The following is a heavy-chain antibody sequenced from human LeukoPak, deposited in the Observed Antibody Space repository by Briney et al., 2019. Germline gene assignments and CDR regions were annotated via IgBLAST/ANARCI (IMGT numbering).Heavy chain of an antibody. CDR1: GGSFSGYY. CDR3: ARVGMITFGGVIDPHYYFDY. CDR2: INHSGST. Sequence: SETLPLTCAVYGGSFSGYYWSWIRQPPGKGLEWIGEINHSGSTNYNPSLKSRVTISVDTSKNQFSLKLSSVTAADTAVYYCARVGMITFGGVIDPHYYFDYWGQGTLVTVSS. V-gene: IGHV4-34*01. J-gene: IGHJ4*02. D-gene: IGHD3-16*02.